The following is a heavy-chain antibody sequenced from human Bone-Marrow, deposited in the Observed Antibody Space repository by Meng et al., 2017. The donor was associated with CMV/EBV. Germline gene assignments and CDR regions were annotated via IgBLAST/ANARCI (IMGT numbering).Heavy chain of an antibody. J-gene: IGHJ4*02. CDR2: INPRTGTT. V-gene: IGHV1-2*02. D-gene: IGHD3-22*01. Sequence: ASVKVSCKASGYSFTAYYVHWVRQAPGQGLEWLGIINPRTGTTRYAQKFQGRVTMTRDTSISTAYMELSRLRSDDTAVYYCVTLSSGRLDYWGPGTLVTGSS. CDR3: VTLSSGRLDY. CDR1: GYSFTAYY.